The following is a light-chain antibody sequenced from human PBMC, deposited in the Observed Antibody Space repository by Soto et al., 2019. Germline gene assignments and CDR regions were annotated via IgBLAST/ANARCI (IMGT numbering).Light chain of an antibody. CDR1: QSTRNN. CDR2: AAS. V-gene: IGKV1-39*01. Sequence: DIQMTQSPSSLSASVGDRVTITCRASQSTRNNLNWYQQKPGKAPNLLIYAASSLPSGVPSRFSGSGSGTDFTLTISSLQPEDFATYYCQQRETFGPGTKVDIK. J-gene: IGKJ3*01. CDR3: QQRET.